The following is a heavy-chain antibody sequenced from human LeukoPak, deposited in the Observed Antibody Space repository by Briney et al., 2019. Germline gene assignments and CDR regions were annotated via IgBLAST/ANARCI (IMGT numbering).Heavy chain of an antibody. J-gene: IGHJ4*02. CDR1: GFTFSDYY. D-gene: IGHD5-18*01. Sequence: GSLRLSCAASGFTFSDYYMSWIRQAPGKGLEWVSYISSSGSTIYYSDSVKVRSTISRDNAKNSLYLQMNSLRAEDTAVYYCARMGSYGYYFDYWGQGTLVTVSS. V-gene: IGHV3-11*01. CDR2: ISSSGSTI. CDR3: ARMGSYGYYFDY.